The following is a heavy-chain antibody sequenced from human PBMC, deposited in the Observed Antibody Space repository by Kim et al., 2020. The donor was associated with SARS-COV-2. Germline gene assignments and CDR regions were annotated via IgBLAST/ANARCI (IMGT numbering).Heavy chain of an antibody. V-gene: IGHV3-9*01. Sequence: GGSPRLSCVVSGFTFHNHAMHWVRQAPGKGLEWVAGIFWNGGGTGYADSVRGRFTISRDIAESSLYLQMNSLRTEDTALYFCGKDILSGGADVWGQGTTVTVSS. D-gene: IGHD6-25*01. CDR2: IFWNGGGT. CDR3: GKDILSGGADV. J-gene: IGHJ6*02. CDR1: GFTFHNHA.